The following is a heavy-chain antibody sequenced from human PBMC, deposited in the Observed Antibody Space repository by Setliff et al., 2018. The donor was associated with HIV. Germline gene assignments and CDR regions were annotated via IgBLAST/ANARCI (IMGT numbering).Heavy chain of an antibody. D-gene: IGHD2-15*01. V-gene: IGHV4-38-2*02. CDR3: AKEGGYCSGDTCFGFDY. J-gene: IGHJ4*02. CDR1: TYSISSVHS. CDR2: MHHSGNT. Sequence: SETLSPTCDVSTYSISSVHSWGWIRRPPGKGLEWIGTMHHSGNTHYKPSLKGRVTVSLDTSKKQLSLKLRSVTAADTAVYYCAKEGGYCSGDTCFGFDYWGQGTPVTVSS.